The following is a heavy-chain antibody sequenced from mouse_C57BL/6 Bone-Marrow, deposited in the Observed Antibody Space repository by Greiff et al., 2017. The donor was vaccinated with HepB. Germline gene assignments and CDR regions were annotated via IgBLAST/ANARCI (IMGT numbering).Heavy chain of an antibody. CDR1: GYTFTSYW. J-gene: IGHJ2*01. V-gene: IGHV1-55*01. Sequence: QVQLKQPGAELVKPGASVKMSCKASGYTFTSYWITWVKQRPGQGLEWIGDIYPGSGSTNYNEKFKSKATLTVDTSSSTAYMQLSSLTSEDSAVYYCARFGDGYYLYYFDYWGQGTTLTVSS. CDR3: ARFGDGYYLYYFDY. CDR2: IYPGSGST. D-gene: IGHD2-3*01.